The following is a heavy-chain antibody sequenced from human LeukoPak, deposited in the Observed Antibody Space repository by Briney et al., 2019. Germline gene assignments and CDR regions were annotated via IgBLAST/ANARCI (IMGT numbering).Heavy chain of an antibody. CDR1: GHTFTGYY. CDR3: ARDKPAEAALDF. J-gene: IGHJ4*02. Sequence: ASVKVSCKASGHTFTGYYIHWVRQAPGQGLEWMGWINPNSGGTNYAQKFQGRVTMTRDRSINTAYMDLRSLTYDDTAVYYCARDKPAEAALDFWGKGTLVTVSS. V-gene: IGHV1-2*02. CDR2: INPNSGGT.